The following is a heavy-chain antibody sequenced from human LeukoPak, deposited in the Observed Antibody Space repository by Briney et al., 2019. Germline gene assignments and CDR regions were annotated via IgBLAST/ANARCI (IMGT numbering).Heavy chain of an antibody. CDR1: GLTFSKYS. Sequence: GGSLRLSCAASGLTFSKYSMTWVRQAPGKGLEWVSFIDTSSTTMYYTDSVKGRFTISRDNAKNSLYLQMNSLRAEDTAVYYCARTIMGSAAGFDYWGQGTLVTVSS. CDR2: IDTSSTTM. CDR3: ARTIMGSAAGFDY. J-gene: IGHJ4*02. D-gene: IGHD6-13*01. V-gene: IGHV3-48*04.